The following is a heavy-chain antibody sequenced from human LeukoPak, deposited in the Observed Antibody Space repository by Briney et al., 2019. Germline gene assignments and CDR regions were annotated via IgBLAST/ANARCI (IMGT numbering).Heavy chain of an antibody. V-gene: IGHV4-59*01. J-gene: IGHJ6*03. CDR3: ARGRVSSSTWCSTYYYYFYMDV. Sequence: SETLSLTCSVSDDSITMYYWTWIRQPPGKGLEWIGYVDHTGSTNFNPSLNGRVSISRDTTKNLFSLRLRSVTAADTAVYFCARGRVSSSTWCSTYYYYFYMDVWGKGTTVTVSS. CDR2: VDHTGST. D-gene: IGHD2-15*01. CDR1: DDSITMYY.